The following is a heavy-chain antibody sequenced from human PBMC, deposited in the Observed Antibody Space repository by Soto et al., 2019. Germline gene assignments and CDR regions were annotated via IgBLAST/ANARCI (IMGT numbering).Heavy chain of an antibody. Sequence: QVQLVESGGGVVQPGRSLRLSCAASGFTFSSYGMHWVRQAPGKGLEWVAVISYDGSNKYYADSVKGRFTISSDNSKNSLFLQMNSLRAEDTAVYYCAKDFGPPAPYDYGIDVWGQGTTVTVSS. CDR3: AKDFGPPAPYDYGIDV. CDR2: ISYDGSNK. V-gene: IGHV3-30*18. CDR1: GFTFSSYG. J-gene: IGHJ6*02. D-gene: IGHD3-10*01.